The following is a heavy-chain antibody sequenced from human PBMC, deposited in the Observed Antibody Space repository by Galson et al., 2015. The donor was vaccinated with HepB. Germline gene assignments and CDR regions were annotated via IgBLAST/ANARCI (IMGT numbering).Heavy chain of an antibody. CDR3: ARVSVAYYYGMDV. Sequence: SLRLSCAAPGFTVSSNYMSWVRQAPGKGLEWVSIIYSGGSTYYADSVKGRFTTSRDNSKNTLYLQMNSLRAEDTAVYYCARVSVAYYYGMDVWGQGTTVTVSS. J-gene: IGHJ6*02. CDR1: GFTVSSNY. CDR2: IYSGGST. D-gene: IGHD2-15*01. V-gene: IGHV3-53*01.